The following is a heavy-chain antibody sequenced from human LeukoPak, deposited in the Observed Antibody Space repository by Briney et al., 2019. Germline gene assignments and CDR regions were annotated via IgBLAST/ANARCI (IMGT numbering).Heavy chain of an antibody. Sequence: PGGSLRLSCAASGFTFSSYSMSWVRQAPGKGLEWVSSISSSSSYIYYADSVKGRFTISRDNAKNSLYLQMNSLRAEDTAVYYCASGLTSSSTSPAADYWGQGTPVTVSS. CDR2: ISSSSSYI. CDR3: ASGLTSSSTSPAADY. CDR1: GFTFSSYS. V-gene: IGHV3-21*01. D-gene: IGHD2-2*01. J-gene: IGHJ4*02.